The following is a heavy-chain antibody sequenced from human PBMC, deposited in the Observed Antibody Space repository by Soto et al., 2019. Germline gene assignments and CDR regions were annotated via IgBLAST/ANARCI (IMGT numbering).Heavy chain of an antibody. J-gene: IGHJ4*02. V-gene: IGHV4-39*01. CDR1: GGSISSSSYY. Sequence: SETLSLTCTVSGGSISSSSYYWGWIRQPPGKGLEWIGSIYYSGSTYYNPSLKSRVTISVDTSKNQFSLKLSSVTAADTAVYYCASSRTWIQLWLQGYYFDYWGQGTLVTVSS. CDR2: IYYSGST. D-gene: IGHD5-18*01. CDR3: ASSRTWIQLWLQGYYFDY.